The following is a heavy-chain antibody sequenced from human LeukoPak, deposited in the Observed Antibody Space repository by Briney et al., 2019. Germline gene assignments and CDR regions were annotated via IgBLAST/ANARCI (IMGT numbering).Heavy chain of an antibody. CDR2: IYYSGST. V-gene: IGHV4-39*01. J-gene: IGHJ4*02. CDR3: ARLGNSGYYFDY. Sequence: SETLSLTCTVSGGSISSSSYYWGWIRQPPGKGLEWIGTIYYSGSTYYNPSLKSRVTISVDTSKNQFSLKLSSVTAADTAVYYCARLGNSGYYFDYWGQGTLVTVSS. D-gene: IGHD4-23*01. CDR1: GGSISSSSYY.